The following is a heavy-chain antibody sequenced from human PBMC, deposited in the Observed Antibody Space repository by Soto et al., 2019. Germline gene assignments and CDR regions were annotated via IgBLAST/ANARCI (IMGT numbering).Heavy chain of an antibody. D-gene: IGHD6-13*01. J-gene: IGHJ6*03. CDR2: IYYSGST. Sequence: SETLSLTCTVSGGSISSGGYYWSWIRQHPGKGLEWIGYIYYSGSTYYNPSLKSRVTISVDTSKNQFSLKLSSVTAADTAVYYCARYRSSSWDSYYYYYMDVWGKGTTVTVSS. CDR3: ARYRSSSWDSYYYYYMDV. V-gene: IGHV4-31*03. CDR1: GGSISSGGYY.